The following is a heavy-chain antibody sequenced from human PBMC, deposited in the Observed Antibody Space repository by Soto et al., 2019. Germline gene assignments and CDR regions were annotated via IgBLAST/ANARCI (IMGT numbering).Heavy chain of an antibody. CDR1: GFPFSTTD. Sequence: GGSLRLSCAASGFPFSTTDMSWVRQAPGKGLEWVSTIDGSGGGTYYADFVKGRFTISRDNSKNTVYLQMTTLRVDDTAKYYCAKNSGWLNTWGQGTLVTVSS. CDR2: IDGSGGGT. J-gene: IGHJ5*02. V-gene: IGHV3-23*01. CDR3: AKNSGWLNT. D-gene: IGHD3-10*01.